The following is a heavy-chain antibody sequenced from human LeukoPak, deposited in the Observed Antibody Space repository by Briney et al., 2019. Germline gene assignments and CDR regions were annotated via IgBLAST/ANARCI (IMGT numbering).Heavy chain of an antibody. CDR2: IWYDGSNK. CDR1: GFTFSSYG. J-gene: IGHJ6*02. D-gene: IGHD3-9*01. Sequence: GGSLRLSCAASGFTFSSYGMHWVRQAPGKGLEWVAVIWYDGSNKYYADSVKGRFTISRDNSKNTLYLQMNSLRAEDTAVYYCARENYDILTGYPWGRYYYYGMDVWGQGTTVTVSS. V-gene: IGHV3-33*01. CDR3: ARENYDILTGYPWGRYYYYGMDV.